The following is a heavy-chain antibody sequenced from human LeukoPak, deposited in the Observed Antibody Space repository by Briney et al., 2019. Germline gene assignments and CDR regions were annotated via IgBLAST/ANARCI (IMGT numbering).Heavy chain of an antibody. J-gene: IGHJ4*02. CDR3: ARDEKIMITFGGAY. V-gene: IGHV1-69*05. CDR1: GGTFSSYA. CDR2: IIPIFGTA. D-gene: IGHD3-16*01. Sequence: SVKVSCKASGGTFSSYAISWVRQAPGQGLEWMGGIIPIFGTANYAQKLQGRVTMTTDTSTSTAYMELRSLRSDDTAVYYCARDEKIMITFGGAYWGQGTLVTVSS.